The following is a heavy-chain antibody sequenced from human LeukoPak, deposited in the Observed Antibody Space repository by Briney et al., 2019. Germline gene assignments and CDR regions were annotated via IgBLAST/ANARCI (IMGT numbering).Heavy chain of an antibody. V-gene: IGHV3-21*01. CDR3: ARGSGLRLGELSLYGWY. CDR2: ISSSSSYL. Sequence: GSLRLSCAASGFTFSSYSMNWVRQAPGKGLEWVSSISSSSSYLYYADSVKGRFTISRDNAKNSLYLQMNSLRAEDTAVYYCARGSGLRLGELSLYGWYWGQGTLVTVSS. J-gene: IGHJ4*02. CDR1: GFTFSSYS. D-gene: IGHD3-16*02.